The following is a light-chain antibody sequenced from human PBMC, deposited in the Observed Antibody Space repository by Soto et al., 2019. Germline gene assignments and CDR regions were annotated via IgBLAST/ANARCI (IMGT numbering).Light chain of an antibody. CDR2: DAS. J-gene: IGKJ5*01. Sequence: ETLMTQSPATLTVSPGERATLSCRASQSVSSYLAWYQQKPGQAPRLLIYDASNRATGIPARFSGSGSGTDFTLTISSLEPEDFAVYYCQQRSNWRTFGQGTRLEIK. V-gene: IGKV3-11*01. CDR1: QSVSSY. CDR3: QQRSNWRT.